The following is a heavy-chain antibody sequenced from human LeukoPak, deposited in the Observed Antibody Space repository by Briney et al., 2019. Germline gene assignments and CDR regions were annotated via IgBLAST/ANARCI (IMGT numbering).Heavy chain of an antibody. CDR2: TYYRSKWYT. D-gene: IGHD4-17*01. CDR3: ARQTTVTTDGYKHDAFDI. V-gene: IGHV6-1*01. J-gene: IGHJ3*02. CDR1: GDSVSSNSAA. Sequence: SQTLSLTCAISGDSVSSNSAAWIWIRQSPSRGLEWLGRTYYRSKWYTEYAVSVKSRITINPDTSKNQFSLQLNSVTPEDTAVYYCARQTTVTTDGYKHDAFDIWGQGTMVTVSS.